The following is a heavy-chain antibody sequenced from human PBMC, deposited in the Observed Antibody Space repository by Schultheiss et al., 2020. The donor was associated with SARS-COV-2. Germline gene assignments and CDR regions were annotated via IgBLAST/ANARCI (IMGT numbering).Heavy chain of an antibody. Sequence: GGSLRLSCAASGFTFSSYWMSWVRQAPGKGLEWVAVISYDGSNKYYADSVKGRFTISRDNSKNTLYLQMNSLRAEDTAVYYCARQVGFRNWFDPWGQGTLVTVSS. V-gene: IGHV3-30*01. J-gene: IGHJ5*02. CDR3: ARQVGFRNWFDP. CDR1: GFTFSSYW. CDR2: ISYDGSNK. D-gene: IGHD2-2*01.